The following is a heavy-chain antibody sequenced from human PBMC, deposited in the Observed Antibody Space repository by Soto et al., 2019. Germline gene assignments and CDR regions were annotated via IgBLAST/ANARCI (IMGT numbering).Heavy chain of an antibody. D-gene: IGHD3-16*02. CDR1: GGTFSSYA. J-gene: IGHJ4*02. Sequence: SVKVSCKASGGTFSSYAISWVRQAPGQGLEWMGGIIPIFGTANYAQKFQGRVTITADESTSTAYMELSSLRSEDTAVYYCATSKYDYVWGSYSYTGGGDSDYWGRGTLVTVSS. CDR2: IIPIFGTA. V-gene: IGHV1-69*13. CDR3: ATSKYDYVWGSYSYTGGGDSDY.